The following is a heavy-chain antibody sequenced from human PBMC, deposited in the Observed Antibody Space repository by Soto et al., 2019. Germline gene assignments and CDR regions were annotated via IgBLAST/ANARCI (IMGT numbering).Heavy chain of an antibody. CDR2: ISDSGGST. CDR1: GFTFSSYA. V-gene: IGHV3-23*01. D-gene: IGHD2-21*01. CDR3: AKIPDYYYYYMDV. J-gene: IGHJ6*03. Sequence: GGSLRLSCAASGFTFSSYAMSWVRQAPGKGLEWVSAISDSGGSTYYADSVKGRFTISRDNSKNTLYLQMNSLRAEDTAVYYCAKIPDYYYYYMDVWGKGTTVTVSS.